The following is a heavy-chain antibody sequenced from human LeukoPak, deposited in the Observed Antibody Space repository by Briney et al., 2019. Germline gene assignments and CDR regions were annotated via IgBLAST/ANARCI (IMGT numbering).Heavy chain of an antibody. J-gene: IGHJ4*02. Sequence: SETLSLTCTVSGGSISSSSWYWGWIRQPPGKGLEWIGTIYYTGSTYYNPSLKSRVTISVDTSKDQFSLKLSSVTAADTAVYYCARLYCGGECYSGYFDYWGQGTLVTVSS. V-gene: IGHV4-39*01. CDR3: ARLYCGGECYSGYFDY. D-gene: IGHD2-21*01. CDR1: GGSISSSSWY. CDR2: IYYTGST.